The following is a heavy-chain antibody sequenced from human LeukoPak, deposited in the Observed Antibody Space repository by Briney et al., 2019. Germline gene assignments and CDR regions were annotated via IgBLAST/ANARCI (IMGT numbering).Heavy chain of an antibody. V-gene: IGHV3-30*18. Sequence: GGSLRLSCAASGFTFSSYGMHWVRQAPGKGLEWVAVISYDGSNKYYADSVKGRFTISRDNSKNTLYLQMNSLRAEDTAVYYCAKALGVQLEPFDYWGQGTLVTVSS. CDR3: AKALGVQLEPFDY. CDR2: ISYDGSNK. J-gene: IGHJ4*02. D-gene: IGHD1-1*01. CDR1: GFTFSSYG.